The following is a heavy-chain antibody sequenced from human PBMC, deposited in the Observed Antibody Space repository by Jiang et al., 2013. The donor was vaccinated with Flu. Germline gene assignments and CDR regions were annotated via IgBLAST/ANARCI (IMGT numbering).Heavy chain of an antibody. CDR2: IYWDDDQ. V-gene: IGHV2-5*02. CDR1: RFSLTTTGVR. D-gene: IGHD3-10*01. CDR3: AHGDIKTGRYFDY. Sequence: KPTQTLTLTCTLSRFSLTTTGVRVGWIRQPPGKALEWLALIYWDDDQRYNPSLQARLTITKDASQNQVVLTLTDVDPVDTATYYCAHGDIKTGRYFDYWGRGALVTVSS. J-gene: IGHJ4*02.